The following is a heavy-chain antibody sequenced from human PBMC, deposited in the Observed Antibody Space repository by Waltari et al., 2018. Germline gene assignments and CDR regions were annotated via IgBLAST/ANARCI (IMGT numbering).Heavy chain of an antibody. CDR2: IIPILGIA. Sequence: QVQLVQSGAEVKKPGSSVKVSCKAAGGTFSSYAISWVRPAPGQGLEWMGGIIPILGIANYAQKFQGRVTITADESTSTAYMELSSLRSEDTAVYYCARDHYNWNDGGDYWGQGTLVTVSS. J-gene: IGHJ4*02. CDR3: ARDHYNWNDGGDY. D-gene: IGHD1-1*01. V-gene: IGHV1-69*04. CDR1: GGTFSSYA.